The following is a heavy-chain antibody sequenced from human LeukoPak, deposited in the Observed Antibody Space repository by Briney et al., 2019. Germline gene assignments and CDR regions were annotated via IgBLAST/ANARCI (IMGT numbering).Heavy chain of an antibody. CDR2: IYYSGST. V-gene: IGHV4-39*01. D-gene: IGHD5-24*01. CDR3: ARHFGVDGYNGFDP. J-gene: IGHJ5*02. CDR1: GGSISSSSYY. Sequence: SETLSLTCTVSGGSISSSSYYWGWIRQPPGKGLEWIGSIYYSGSTYYNPSLKSRVTISVDTSKNQFSLKLSSVTAADTAVYYCARHFGVDGYNGFDPWGQGTLVTVSS.